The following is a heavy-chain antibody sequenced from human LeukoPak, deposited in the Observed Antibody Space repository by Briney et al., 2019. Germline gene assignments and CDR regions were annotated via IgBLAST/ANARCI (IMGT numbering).Heavy chain of an antibody. Sequence: ASVKVSCKVSGYIFTGYYIHWVRQAPGQGLEWMGWINPNSGGTNHAQKFQGRVTLTRDTSISTAYMELSSLNSDDTAVYYCARALSNLRLYYFDFWGQGSLVTVSS. V-gene: IGHV1-2*02. CDR1: GYIFTGYY. J-gene: IGHJ4*02. CDR3: ARALSNLRLYYFDF. D-gene: IGHD1-1*01. CDR2: INPNSGGT.